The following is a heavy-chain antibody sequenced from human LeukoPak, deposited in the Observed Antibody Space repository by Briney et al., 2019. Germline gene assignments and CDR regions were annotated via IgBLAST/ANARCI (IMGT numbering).Heavy chain of an antibody. J-gene: IGHJ4*02. CDR2: MNPNSGNT. V-gene: IGHV1-8*02. CDR3: ARGLSEWELPMVEDFDY. CDR1: GYTFTNYG. Sequence: ASVKVSCKASGYTFTNYGISWVRQAPGQGLEWMGWMNPNSGNTGYAQKFQGRVTMTRNTSISTAYMELSSLRSEDTAVYYCARGLSEWELPMVEDFDYWGQGTLVTVSS. D-gene: IGHD1-26*01.